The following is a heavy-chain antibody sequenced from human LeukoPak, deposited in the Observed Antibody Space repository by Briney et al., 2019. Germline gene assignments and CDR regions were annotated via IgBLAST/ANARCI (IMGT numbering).Heavy chain of an antibody. Sequence: ASVKVSCKASGYTFTSYDINWVRQATGQGLEWMGWMNPNSGNTDYAQNLQGRVTMTTDTSTSTAYTELRSLRSDDTAIYYCARDRSTHDYWGQGTLVTVSS. V-gene: IGHV1-8*01. D-gene: IGHD2-15*01. CDR1: GYTFTSYD. CDR3: ARDRSTHDY. J-gene: IGHJ4*02. CDR2: MNPNSGNT.